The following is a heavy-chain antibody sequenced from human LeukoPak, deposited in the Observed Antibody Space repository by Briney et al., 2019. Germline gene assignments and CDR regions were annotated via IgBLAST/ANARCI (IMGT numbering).Heavy chain of an antibody. CDR3: ARDFGVKGGETHDAFDI. D-gene: IGHD7-27*01. CDR2: IIPIFGTA. V-gene: IGHV1-69*13. Sequence: GASVKVSCKASGGTFSSYAISWVRQAPGQGLEWMGGIIPIFGTANYAQKFQGRVTITADESTSTAYMELSSLRSEDTAVYYCARDFGVKGGETHDAFDIWGQGTMVTVSS. CDR1: GGTFSSYA. J-gene: IGHJ3*02.